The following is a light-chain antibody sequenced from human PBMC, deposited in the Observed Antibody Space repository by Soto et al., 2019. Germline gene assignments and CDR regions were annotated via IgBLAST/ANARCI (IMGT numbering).Light chain of an antibody. J-gene: IGLJ2*01. CDR1: SSNIGSNF. CDR3: AAWDDSLSGVV. V-gene: IGLV1-47*01. CDR2: RNN. Sequence: QLVLTQPPSASGTPEQRVTISCSGSSSNIGSNFIYWYQQLPGTAPKLLIYRNNERPSGVPDRFSGSKSGTSASLAISGLRSEDEADYHCAAWDDSLSGVVFGGGTKVTVL.